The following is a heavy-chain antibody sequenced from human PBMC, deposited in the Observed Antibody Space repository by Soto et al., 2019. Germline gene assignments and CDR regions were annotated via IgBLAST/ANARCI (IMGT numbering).Heavy chain of an antibody. J-gene: IGHJ4*02. D-gene: IGHD3-22*01. V-gene: IGHV3-23*01. CDR1: GLTFSSYA. CDR3: AKNSESSAYSSFDY. Sequence: EVQLLESGGGLVQPGGSLRLSCAASGLTFSSYAMSWVRQAPGKGLEWVSGISGSGISTYYADSVKGRFTISRDNSKNTLYLQMNSLRAEGTAVYYCAKNSESSAYSSFDYWGQGTLVTVSS. CDR2: ISGSGIST.